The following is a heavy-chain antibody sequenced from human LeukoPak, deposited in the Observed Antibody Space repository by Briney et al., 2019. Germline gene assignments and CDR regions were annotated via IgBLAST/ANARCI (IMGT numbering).Heavy chain of an antibody. CDR2: ISSSSSYI. J-gene: IGHJ4*02. CDR1: GFTFSSYS. CDR3: AREGHILTGYFTFIDY. D-gene: IGHD3-9*01. V-gene: IGHV3-21*01. Sequence: PGGSLRLSCAASGFTFSSYSMNWVRQAPGKGLEWVSSISSSSSYIYYADSVKGRFTISRDNAKNSLYLQMNSLRAEDTAVYYCAREGHILTGYFTFIDYWGQGTLVTVSS.